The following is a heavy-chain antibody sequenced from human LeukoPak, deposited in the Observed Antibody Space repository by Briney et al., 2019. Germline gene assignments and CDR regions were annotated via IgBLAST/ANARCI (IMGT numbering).Heavy chain of an antibody. Sequence: ASVKVSCKASGYTFTGYYMHWVRQAPGQGLEWMGWINPNSGGTNYAQKFQGRVTMTRDTSISTAYMELSRLRSDDTAVYYCARCRHDYGDHTYYFDYWGQGTLVTVSS. J-gene: IGHJ4*02. CDR3: ARCRHDYGDHTYYFDY. CDR2: INPNSGGT. V-gene: IGHV1-2*02. CDR1: GYTFTGYY. D-gene: IGHD4-17*01.